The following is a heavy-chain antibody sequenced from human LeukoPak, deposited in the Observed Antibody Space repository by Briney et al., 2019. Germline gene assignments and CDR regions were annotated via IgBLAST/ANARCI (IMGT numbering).Heavy chain of an antibody. CDR1: GGSISSGGYY. CDR3: ARGSIIAAAGTGWFDP. J-gene: IGHJ5*02. D-gene: IGHD6-13*01. CDR2: IYYSGST. Sequence: SETLSLTCTVSGGSISSGGYYWSWIRQHPGKGLEWIGYIYYSGSTYYNPSLKSRVTISVNTSKNQFSLKLSSVTAADTAVYYCARGSIIAAAGTGWFDPWGQGTLVTVSS. V-gene: IGHV4-31*03.